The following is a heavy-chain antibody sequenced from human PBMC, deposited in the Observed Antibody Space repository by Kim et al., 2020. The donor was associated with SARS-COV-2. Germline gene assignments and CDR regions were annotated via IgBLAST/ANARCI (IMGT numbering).Heavy chain of an antibody. D-gene: IGHD6-13*01. V-gene: IGHV6-1*01. CDR2: TYYRSKWYN. CDR3: ARASHISLWPRRQQLVPEYFQH. Sequence: SQTLSLTCAISGDSVSSNSAAWNWIRQSPSRGLEWLGRTYYRSKWYNDYAVSVKSRITINPDTSKNQFSLQLNSVTPEDTAVYYCARASHISLWPRRQQLVPEYFQHWGQGTLVTVSS. J-gene: IGHJ1*01. CDR1: GDSVSSNSAA.